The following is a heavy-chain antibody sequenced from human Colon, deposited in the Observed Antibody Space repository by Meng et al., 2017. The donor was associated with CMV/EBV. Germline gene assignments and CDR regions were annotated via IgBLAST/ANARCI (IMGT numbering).Heavy chain of an antibody. J-gene: IGHJ4*02. D-gene: IGHD1-26*01. CDR3: ARGGAWMFDS. Sequence: QVQLQESGPGLVKPSGTLSLTCAVSGGSITSTNWWNWVRQPPGKGLEWIGEIYHNGDTNNNPPLKSRVTMSVDKSKNQFSLKLTSVTAADTAVYYCARGGAWMFDSWGQGTLVTVSS. CDR1: GGSITSTNW. CDR2: IYHNGDT. V-gene: IGHV4-4*02.